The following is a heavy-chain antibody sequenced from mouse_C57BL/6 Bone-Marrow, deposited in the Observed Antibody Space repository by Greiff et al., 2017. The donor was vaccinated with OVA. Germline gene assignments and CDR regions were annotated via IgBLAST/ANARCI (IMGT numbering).Heavy chain of an antibody. CDR1: GFTFTDYY. D-gene: IGHD1-1*01. Sequence: EVKLVESGGGLVQPGDSLSLSCAASGFTFTDYYMSWVRQPPGKALEWLGFIRNKANGYTTEYSASVKGRFTISRDNSQSILYLQMNALRAEDSATYYCARSHYYGSSYRGYAMDYWGQGTSVTVSS. J-gene: IGHJ4*01. V-gene: IGHV7-3*01. CDR2: IRNKANGYTT. CDR3: ARSHYYGSSYRGYAMDY.